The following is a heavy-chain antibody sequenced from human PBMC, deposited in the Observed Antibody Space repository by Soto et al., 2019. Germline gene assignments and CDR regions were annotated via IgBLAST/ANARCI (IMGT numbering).Heavy chain of an antibody. CDR1: GGTFRSYS. V-gene: IGHV1-69*01. CDR3: ARPDEGGYSSNHHYYYALDV. J-gene: IGHJ6*02. D-gene: IGHD3-22*01. CDR2: IIPIFDIT. Sequence: QVQLVQSGAEVKKPGSSVKVSCKASGGTFRSYSFSWVRQAPGQGLEWMGGIIPIFDITNYAQKFQGRVTITADESTSTAYMELSSLGSDDTAVYYCARPDEGGYSSNHHYYYALDVWGQGTTVTV.